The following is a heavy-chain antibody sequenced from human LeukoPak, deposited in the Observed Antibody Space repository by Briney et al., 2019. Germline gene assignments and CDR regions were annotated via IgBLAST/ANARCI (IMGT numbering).Heavy chain of an antibody. CDR2: INHSGST. D-gene: IGHD3-10*01. J-gene: IGHJ4*02. CDR3: ARATLLYGSGSYVYFDY. Sequence: SETLSLTCAVYGGSFSGYYWSWIRQPPGKGLEWIGEINHSGSTNYNPSLKSRVTISVDTSKNQFSLKLSSVAAADTAVYYCARATLLYGSGSYVYFDYWGQGTLVTVSS. CDR1: GGSFSGYY. V-gene: IGHV4-34*01.